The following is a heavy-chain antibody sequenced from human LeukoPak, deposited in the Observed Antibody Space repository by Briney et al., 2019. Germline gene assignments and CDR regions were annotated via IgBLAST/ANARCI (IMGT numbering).Heavy chain of an antibody. CDR3: ARDPRGYSGYDYECRFDY. CDR2: ISAYNGNT. J-gene: IGHJ4*02. V-gene: IGHV1-18*01. D-gene: IGHD5-12*01. CDR1: GYTFTSYG. Sequence: ASVKVSCKASGYTFTSYGISWVRQAPGQGLEWMGWISAYNGNTNYAQKLQGRVTVTTDKSTSTAYMELRSLRSDDTAVYYCARDPRGYSGYDYECRFDYWGQGTLVTVSS.